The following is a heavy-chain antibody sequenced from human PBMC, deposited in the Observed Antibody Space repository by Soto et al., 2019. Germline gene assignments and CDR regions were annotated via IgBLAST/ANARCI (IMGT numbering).Heavy chain of an antibody. CDR3: SLSWYIYYFDL. CDR2: ISCSGSVI. V-gene: IGHV3-21*01. D-gene: IGHD6-13*01. CDR1: GFTFSSYA. J-gene: IGHJ4*02. Sequence: SGGSLRLSCAASGFTFSSYAMHWVRQAPGKGLEWVAGISCSGSVIYYADSVKGRFTISRDSAKKSLYLQMNSLRAEDTAVYYCSLSWYIYYFDLWGQGTLVTVSS.